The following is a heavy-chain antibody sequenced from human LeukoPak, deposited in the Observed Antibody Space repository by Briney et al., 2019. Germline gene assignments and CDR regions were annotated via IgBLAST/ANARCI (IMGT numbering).Heavy chain of an antibody. CDR3: AREPQYSSSWYYFDY. D-gene: IGHD6-13*01. CDR1: GFTFSSYA. V-gene: IGHV3-30-3*01. J-gene: IGHJ4*02. Sequence: GGSLRLSCAASGFTFSSYAMHWVRQAPGKGLEWVAVISYDGSNKYYADSVKGRFTISRDNSKNTLYLQMNSLRAEDTAVYYCAREPQYSSSWYYFDYWGQGTLVTVSS. CDR2: ISYDGSNK.